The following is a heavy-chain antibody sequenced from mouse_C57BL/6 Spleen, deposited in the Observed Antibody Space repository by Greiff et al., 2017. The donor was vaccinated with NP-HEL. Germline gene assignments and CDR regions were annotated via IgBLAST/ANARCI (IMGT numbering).Heavy chain of an antibody. J-gene: IGHJ1*03. CDR2: IYPGSGNT. D-gene: IGHD2-13*01. Sequence: VQLQQSGPELVKPGASVKISCKASGYSFTSYYIHWVKQRPGQGLEWIGWIYPGSGNTKYNEKFKGKATLTADTSSSTAYMQLSSLTSEDSAVYYCARSGDPWYFDVWGTGTTVTVSS. CDR3: ARSGDPWYFDV. CDR1: GYSFTSYY. V-gene: IGHV1-66*01.